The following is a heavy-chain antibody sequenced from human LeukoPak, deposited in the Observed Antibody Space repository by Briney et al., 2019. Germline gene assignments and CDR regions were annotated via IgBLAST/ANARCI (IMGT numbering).Heavy chain of an antibody. CDR2: ISWNSGSI. J-gene: IGHJ4*02. CDR3: ADPVGDYRFL. CDR1: GFTFDDYA. V-gene: IGHV3-9*01. D-gene: IGHD4-17*01. Sequence: PGGSLRLSCAASGFTFDDYAMHWVRQAPGKGLEWVSGISWNSGSIGYADSVKGRFTISRDNAKNSLYLQMNSLRAEDTALYYCADPVGDYRFLWGQGTLVTVSS.